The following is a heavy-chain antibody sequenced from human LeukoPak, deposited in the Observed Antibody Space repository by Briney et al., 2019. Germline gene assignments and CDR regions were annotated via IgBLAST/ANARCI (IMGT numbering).Heavy chain of an antibody. Sequence: SETLSLTCTVSGDSISSYYWSWIRQPPGKGLEWIGSIYISGRTKSNPSLKSRVTISVDTSKSQFSLKLSSVTAADTAVYYCAHSFADYGDCPNYYGMDVWGQGTTVTVSS. CDR2: IYISGRT. V-gene: IGHV4-59*12. CDR3: AHSFADYGDCPNYYGMDV. J-gene: IGHJ6*02. D-gene: IGHD4-17*01. CDR1: GDSISSYY.